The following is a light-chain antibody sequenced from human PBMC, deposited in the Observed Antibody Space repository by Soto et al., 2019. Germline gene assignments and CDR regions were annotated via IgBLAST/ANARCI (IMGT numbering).Light chain of an antibody. Sequence: IVLTQSPGTLSSSPGERATLSCRASQSGRSNYLAWYQQKPGQAPRLLIYGASNRATGIPDRFSGSGSGTDFTLTSSRLEPEDFAVYYCQQLGTFGQGTKVEIK. J-gene: IGKJ1*01. V-gene: IGKV3-20*01. CDR1: QSGRSNY. CDR2: GAS. CDR3: QQLGT.